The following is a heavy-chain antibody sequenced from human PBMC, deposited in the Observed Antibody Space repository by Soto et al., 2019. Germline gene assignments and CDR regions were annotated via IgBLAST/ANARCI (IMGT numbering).Heavy chain of an antibody. CDR2: IKSKTDGGTT. D-gene: IGHD3-22*01. J-gene: IGHJ3*02. CDR3: TTDSRCGYWDAFDI. V-gene: IGHV3-15*01. CDR1: GFTFSNAW. Sequence: EVQLVESGGGLVKPGGSLRLSCAASGFTFSNAWMSWVRQAPGKGLEWVGSIKSKTDGGTTDYAAPVKGRFTISRDDSKNTLYLQMNSLKTEDTAVYYCTTDSRCGYWDAFDIWGQGTMVTVSS.